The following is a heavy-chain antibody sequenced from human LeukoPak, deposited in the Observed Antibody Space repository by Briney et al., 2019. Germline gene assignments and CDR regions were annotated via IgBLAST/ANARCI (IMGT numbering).Heavy chain of an antibody. J-gene: IGHJ4*02. CDR1: GGSFSGYY. V-gene: IGHV4-34*01. D-gene: IGHD4-17*01. CDR2: INHSGST. CDR3: AREGGTTAMSDYGDLDY. Sequence: SETLSLTCAVYGGSFSGYYWSWIRQPPGKGLEWIGEINHSGSTNYNPSLKSRVTISVDTSKNQFSLKLSSVTAADTAVYYCAREGGTTAMSDYGDLDYWGQGTLVTVSS.